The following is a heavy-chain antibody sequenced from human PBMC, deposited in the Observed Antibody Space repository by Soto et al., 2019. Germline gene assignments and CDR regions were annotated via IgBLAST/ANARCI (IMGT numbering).Heavy chain of an antibody. V-gene: IGHV1-18*01. Sequence: ASVKVSCKASGYTFTSYGISWVRQAPGQGLEWMGWISAYNGNTNYAQKLQGRVNMTTDTSTSTAYMELRSLRSDDTAVYYCARAIITSQNIVIWFLDYWGQGTLVTVSS. D-gene: IGHD3-10*01. J-gene: IGHJ4*02. CDR3: ARAIITSQNIVIWFLDY. CDR2: ISAYNGNT. CDR1: GYTFTSYG.